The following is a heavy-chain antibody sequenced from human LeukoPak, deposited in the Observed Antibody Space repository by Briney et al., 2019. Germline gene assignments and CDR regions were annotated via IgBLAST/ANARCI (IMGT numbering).Heavy chain of an antibody. V-gene: IGHV5-51*01. J-gene: IGHJ4*02. CDR2: IYPGDSDT. D-gene: IGHD5-18*01. CDR3: ARHIDFGRGYRNGYNY. Sequence: GESLKTSRKGSGYSFTTYWIGWVRQMPGKGLEWMGSIYPGDSDTRYSPSFQGQVTISVDKSINTAYLQWSSLKASDTAMYYCARHIDFGRGYRNGYNYWGQGTLVTVSS. CDR1: GYSFTTYW.